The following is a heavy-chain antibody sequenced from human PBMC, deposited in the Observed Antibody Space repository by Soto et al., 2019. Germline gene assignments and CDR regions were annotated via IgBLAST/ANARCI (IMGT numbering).Heavy chain of an antibody. D-gene: IGHD3-3*02. J-gene: IGHJ4*02. CDR1: GDSVSSNSAT. CDR2: TYYRSRWSKWYT. CDR3: GRIIVGTTIDS. Sequence: PSQTLSLTCAISGDSVSSNSATWNWIRQSPSRGLEWLGRTYYRSRWSKWYTDYALSVKSRIIINPDTSKNLFSLQLQSVTPDDTAVYYCGRIIVGTTIDSWGQGTLVTVSS. V-gene: IGHV6-1*01.